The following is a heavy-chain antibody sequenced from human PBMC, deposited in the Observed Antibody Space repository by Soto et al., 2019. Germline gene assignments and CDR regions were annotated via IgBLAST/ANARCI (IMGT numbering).Heavy chain of an antibody. Sequence: SETLSLTCTVSGGSISSYYWSWIRQPPGKGLEWIGYIYYSGSTNYNPSLKSRVTISVDTSKNQFSLKLSSVTAADTAVYYCARDKAGLVFDYWGQGTLVTVSS. D-gene: IGHD6-19*01. V-gene: IGHV4-59*01. CDR3: ARDKAGLVFDY. CDR2: IYYSGST. CDR1: GGSISSYY. J-gene: IGHJ4*02.